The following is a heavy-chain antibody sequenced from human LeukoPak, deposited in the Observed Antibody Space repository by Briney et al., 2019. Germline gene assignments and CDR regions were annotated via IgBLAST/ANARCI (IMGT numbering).Heavy chain of an antibody. V-gene: IGHV4-39*02. CDR2: VYYTGTT. CDR1: GGSISSTTYY. Sequence: PSETLSLTCTVSGGSISSTTYYWGWIRQPPGKGLEWIGTVYYTGTTYYNPSLKSRVTISVDTSKNHFSLTLSSVTAADTAVYYCARSPTYYYFDYWSQGTLVTVSS. CDR3: ARSPTYYYFDY. D-gene: IGHD2/OR15-2a*01. J-gene: IGHJ4*02.